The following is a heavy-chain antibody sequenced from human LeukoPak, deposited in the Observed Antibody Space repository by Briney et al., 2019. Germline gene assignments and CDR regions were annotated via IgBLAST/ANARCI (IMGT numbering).Heavy chain of an antibody. J-gene: IGHJ6*02. CDR3: AKVYMVRGVIYTYYYYYGMDV. D-gene: IGHD3-10*01. Sequence: PGRSLRLSCAASGFTFSSYGMHRGRQAPGKGLEGVSGISCDGSNKYYADSVKGRFTISRDNSKTTLYLQMTSQRDEDTAVYYCAKVYMVRGVIYTYYYYYGMDVWGQGTTVTVSS. V-gene: IGHV3-30*18. CDR2: ISCDGSNK. CDR1: GFTFSSYG.